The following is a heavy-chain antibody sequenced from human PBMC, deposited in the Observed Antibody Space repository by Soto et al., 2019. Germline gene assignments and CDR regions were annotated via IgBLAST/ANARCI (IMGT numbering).Heavy chain of an antibody. D-gene: IGHD1-1*01. CDR1: GFTFSSYW. Sequence: VGSLRLSCAASGFTFSSYWMHWVRQAPGEGLVWVSYIKPDGNRTKDADSVKGRFTISRDNARNTLYLRMNSLRAEDTAVYYCARDNNWSYDSWGRGTLVTVSS. V-gene: IGHV3-74*03. CDR2: IKPDGNRT. J-gene: IGHJ4*02. CDR3: ARDNNWSYDS.